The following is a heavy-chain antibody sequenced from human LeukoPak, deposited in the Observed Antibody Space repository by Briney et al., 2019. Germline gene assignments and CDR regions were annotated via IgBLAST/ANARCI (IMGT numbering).Heavy chain of an antibody. CDR1: GGSISSGDYY. CDR2: IYYSGST. J-gene: IGHJ6*03. Sequence: TSETLSLTCTVSGGSISSGDYYWSWIRQPPGKGLEWIGYIYYSGSTYYNPSLKSRVTISVDTSKNQFSLKLSSVTAADTAVYYCARDYTPRIVGATSPNYMDVWGKGTTVTVSS. V-gene: IGHV4-30-4*08. CDR3: ARDYTPRIVGATSPNYMDV. D-gene: IGHD1-26*01.